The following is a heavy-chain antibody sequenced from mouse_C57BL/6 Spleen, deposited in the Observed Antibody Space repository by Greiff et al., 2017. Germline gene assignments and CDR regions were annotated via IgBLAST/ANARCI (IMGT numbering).Heavy chain of an antibody. CDR1: GFTFSSYT. V-gene: IGHV5-9*01. CDR2: ISGGGGNT. Sequence: EVKLVEPGGGLVKPGGSLKLSCAASGFTFSSYTMSWVRQTPEKRLEWVATISGGGGNTYYPDSVKGRFTISRDNAKNTLYLQMSSLRSEDTALYYCARQGGRDYFDYWGQGTTLTVSS. J-gene: IGHJ2*01. D-gene: IGHD1-1*02. CDR3: ARQGGRDYFDY.